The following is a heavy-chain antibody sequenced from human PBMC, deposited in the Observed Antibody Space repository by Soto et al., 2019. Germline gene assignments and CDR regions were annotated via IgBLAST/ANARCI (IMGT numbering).Heavy chain of an antibody. CDR3: ARSYCGDDCALDY. Sequence: GGSLRLSCAASGFTFSTYVMHWVRQAPGKGLEWVAVISKDGSNKHYADSVKGRFTISRDNSKNTLYLQMSSLRAEDTAVYYCARSYCGDDCALDYWGQGTLVTVS. V-gene: IGHV3-30-3*01. CDR1: GFTFSTYV. J-gene: IGHJ4*02. D-gene: IGHD2-21*02. CDR2: ISKDGSNK.